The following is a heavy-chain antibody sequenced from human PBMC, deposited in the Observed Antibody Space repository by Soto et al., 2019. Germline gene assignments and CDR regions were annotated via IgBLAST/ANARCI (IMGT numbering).Heavy chain of an antibody. D-gene: IGHD6-13*01. V-gene: IGHV4-59*08. CDR1: GGSISSYY. CDR2: IYYSGST. J-gene: IGHJ3*02. CDR3: ARRYSSAFDI. Sequence: QVQLQESGPGLVKPSETLSLTCTVSGGSISSYYWSWIRQPPGKGLEWIGYIYYSGSTNYNPSLKSRVTISVDTSKNQFSLKLSSVTAADTAVYYCARRYSSAFDIWGQGTMATVSS.